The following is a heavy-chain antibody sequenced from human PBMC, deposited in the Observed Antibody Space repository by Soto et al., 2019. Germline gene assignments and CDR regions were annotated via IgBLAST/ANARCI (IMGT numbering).Heavy chain of an antibody. Sequence: QVRLVESGGGVVQPGRSLRLSCAASGFPFTSYAFHWVRQAPGKGLEWISLISFDGTDKYFAESVKGRFTISRDTSRNMVYLRMNSLRAEDTAVYYCARDLPIFDYGVLHYYYGMDVWGQGTTVTVSS. CDR1: GFPFTSYA. D-gene: IGHD4-17*01. CDR2: ISFDGTDK. J-gene: IGHJ6*02. CDR3: ARDLPIFDYGVLHYYYGMDV. V-gene: IGHV3-30-3*01.